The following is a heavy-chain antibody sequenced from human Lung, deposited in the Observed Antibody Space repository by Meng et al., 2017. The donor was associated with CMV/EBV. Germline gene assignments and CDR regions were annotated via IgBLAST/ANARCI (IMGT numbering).Heavy chain of an antibody. J-gene: IGHJ4*02. CDR3: ANRATGYSSSYIDY. CDR1: GFTFSDYY. D-gene: IGHD6-6*01. CDR2: ISSSGSTI. V-gene: IGHV3-11*04. Sequence: GGSLRLSCAASGFTFSDYYMSWIRQAPGKGLEWVSYISSSGSTIYYADSVKGRFTISRDNAKNSLYLQMNILRAEDTAVYYCANRATGYSSSYIDYWGQGTLVTVSS.